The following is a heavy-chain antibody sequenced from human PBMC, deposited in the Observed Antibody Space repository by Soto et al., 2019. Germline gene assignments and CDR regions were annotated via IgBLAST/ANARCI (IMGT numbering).Heavy chain of an antibody. V-gene: IGHV3-74*01. D-gene: IGHD3-16*02. CDR2: INSDGKST. Sequence: PGGSLRLSCAASGFTFSNFWIHWVRQAPGKGLVWVSRINSDGKSTTYADSVKGRFTISRDNAENTLYLQMNSLRAEDTAAYYCAPTFGGVISYWGQGTLVTVSS. CDR1: GFTFSNFW. CDR3: APTFGGVISY. J-gene: IGHJ4*02.